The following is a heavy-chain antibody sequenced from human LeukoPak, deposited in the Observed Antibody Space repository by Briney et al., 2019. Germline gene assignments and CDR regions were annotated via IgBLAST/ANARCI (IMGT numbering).Heavy chain of an antibody. CDR2: ITFGSTYI. J-gene: IGHJ5*02. D-gene: IGHD2-2*01. Sequence: GGSLRLSCAASGFTFSSYSMSWVRQAPGKGLEWVSSITFGSTYIYYADSVKGRFTISRDNAKNSLYLQLNSLRAKDTAVYYCARAVGHCSTTSCYAWLDPWGQGTLVTVSS. CDR3: ARAVGHCSTTSCYAWLDP. V-gene: IGHV3-21*01. CDR1: GFTFSSYS.